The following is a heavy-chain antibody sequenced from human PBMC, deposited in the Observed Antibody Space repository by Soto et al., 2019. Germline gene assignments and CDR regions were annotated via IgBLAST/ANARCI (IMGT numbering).Heavy chain of an antibody. CDR2: ISDSGGGT. J-gene: IGHJ6*01. D-gene: IGHD1-26*01. CDR3: AKRVLVDSWYYGMDV. CDR1: GFTFNNYA. V-gene: IGHV3-23*01. Sequence: EVQLLESGGGLVQPGGSLRLSCAVSGFTFNNYAMHWVRQAPGKGLEWVSAISDSGGGTYYADSVKGRCTISRDKSNNTLYLQMSSRRADDTAIYYSAKRVLVDSWYYGMDV.